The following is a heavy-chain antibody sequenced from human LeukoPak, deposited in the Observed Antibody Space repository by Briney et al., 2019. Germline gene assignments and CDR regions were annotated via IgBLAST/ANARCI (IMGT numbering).Heavy chain of an antibody. J-gene: IGHJ6*02. CDR1: GGSISSGGYY. D-gene: IGHD6-6*01. Sequence: SETLSLTCTVSGGSISSGGYYWSWIRQHPGKGLEWIGYIYYSGSTYYNPSLKSRVTISVDTSKNQFSLKLCSVTAADTAVYYCARGTRSDSSSSNYYYYGMDVWGQGTTVTVSS. CDR3: ARGTRSDSSSSNYYYYGMDV. CDR2: IYYSGST. V-gene: IGHV4-31*03.